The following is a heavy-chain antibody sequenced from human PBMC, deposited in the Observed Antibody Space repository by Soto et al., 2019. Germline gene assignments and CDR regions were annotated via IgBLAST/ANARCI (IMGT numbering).Heavy chain of an antibody. CDR3: ARHEGNGNVWPLDY. J-gene: IGHJ4*02. D-gene: IGHD2-8*01. Sequence: SETLSLTCTVSGDSIGTTHSYWAWIRQSPGKGLEWIGNIHYSGSTYYMPTLRSRVTLSVDTSKNQFSLRLTSVTAEDTAVYYCARHEGNGNVWPLDYWGQGILVTVSS. V-gene: IGHV4-39*01. CDR1: GDSIGTTHSY. CDR2: IHYSGST.